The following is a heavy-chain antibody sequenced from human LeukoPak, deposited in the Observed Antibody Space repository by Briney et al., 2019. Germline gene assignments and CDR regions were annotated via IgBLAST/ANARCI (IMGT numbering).Heavy chain of an antibody. CDR1: GGSISSGGYS. D-gene: IGHD3-10*01. CDR3: ARGRYYYGSGSYEILLWFDP. V-gene: IGHV4-30-2*01. CDR2: IYHSGST. Sequence: PSEILSLTCAVSGGSISSGGYSWSWIRQPPGKGLEWIGYIYHSGSTYYNPSLKSRVTISVDRSKNQFSLKLSSVTAADTAVYYCARGRYYYGSGSYEILLWFDPWGQGTLVTVSS. J-gene: IGHJ5*02.